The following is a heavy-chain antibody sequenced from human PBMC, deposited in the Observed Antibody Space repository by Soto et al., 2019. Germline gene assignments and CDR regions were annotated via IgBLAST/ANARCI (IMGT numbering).Heavy chain of an antibody. CDR3: ARQTRSSADY. CDR2: INHSGST. Sequence: SETLSLTCAVYGGSFSGYYWSWIRQPPGKGLEWIGEINHSGSTNYNPSLKSRVTISVDTSKNQFSLKLSSVTAADTAVYYCARQTRSSADYWGQGTLVTVSS. V-gene: IGHV4-34*01. J-gene: IGHJ4*02. CDR1: GGSFSGYY. D-gene: IGHD3-10*01.